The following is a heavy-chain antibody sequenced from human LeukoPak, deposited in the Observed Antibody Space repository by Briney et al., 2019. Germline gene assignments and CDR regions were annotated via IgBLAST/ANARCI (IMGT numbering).Heavy chain of an antibody. Sequence: SETVSLTCTVSGGSISDYYWSWTRQPAGKGLEWIGRVHTSGSTNYNPSLKSRVTMSVDTSKNQFSLRLSTVTAADTAVYYCARDLYGDYGVFDYWGQGTVDPVSS. CDR2: VHTSGST. CDR1: GGSISDYY. D-gene: IGHD4-17*01. J-gene: IGHJ4*02. CDR3: ARDLYGDYGVFDY. V-gene: IGHV4-4*07.